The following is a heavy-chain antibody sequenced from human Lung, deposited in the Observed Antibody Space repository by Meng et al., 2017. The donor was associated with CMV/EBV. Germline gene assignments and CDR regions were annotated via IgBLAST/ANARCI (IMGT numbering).Heavy chain of an antibody. CDR3: ARVAAAGRGMDV. V-gene: IGHV3-7*04. Sequence: SCAASGFTFSSHWMTWVRQAPGKGLEWVANINQDGSQKNYVDSVKGRFTISRDNAKNSLFLQMNSLRAEDTAVYYCARVAAAGRGMDVWGQGTTVTISS. CDR2: INQDGSQK. CDR1: GFTFSSHW. J-gene: IGHJ6*02. D-gene: IGHD6-13*01.